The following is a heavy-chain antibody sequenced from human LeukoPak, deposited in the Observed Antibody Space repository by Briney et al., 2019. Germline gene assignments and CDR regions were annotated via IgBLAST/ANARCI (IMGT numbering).Heavy chain of an antibody. V-gene: IGHV3-23*01. D-gene: IGHD4-17*01. Sequence: GGSLRLSCAASGFTFSSYAMSWVRQAPGKGLEWVSAISGSGGSTYYADSVKGRFTISRDNSKNTLYLQMNSLRAEDTAVYYCARVKGPTYGDGGAIDYWGQGTLVTVSS. CDR3: ARVKGPTYGDGGAIDY. CDR1: GFTFSSYA. CDR2: ISGSGGST. J-gene: IGHJ4*02.